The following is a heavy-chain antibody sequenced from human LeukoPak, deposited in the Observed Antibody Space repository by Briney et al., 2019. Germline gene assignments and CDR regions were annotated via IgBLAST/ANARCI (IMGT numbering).Heavy chain of an antibody. D-gene: IGHD3-22*01. CDR2: INPSDDST. Sequence: GASVKVSCKASGYTFNSSYMHWVRQAPGQGLEWMGIINPSDDSTRYAQKFQGRVTMTKDTSTNTVYMHLSSLSSDDTAVYYCTRAYYESSAYRHAGYFDCWGQGTLVTVSS. J-gene: IGHJ4*02. V-gene: IGHV1-46*02. CDR3: TRAYYESSAYRHAGYFDC. CDR1: GYTFNSSY.